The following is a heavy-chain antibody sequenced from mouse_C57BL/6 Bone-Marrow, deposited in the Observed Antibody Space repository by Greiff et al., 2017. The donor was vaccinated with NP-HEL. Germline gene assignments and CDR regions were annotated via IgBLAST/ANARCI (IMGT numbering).Heavy chain of an antibody. D-gene: IGHD2-3*01. Sequence: EVQVVESEGGLVQPGSSMKLSCTASGFTFSDYYMAWVRQVPEKGLEWVANINYDGSSTYYLDSLKSRFIISRDNAKNILYLQMSSLKSEDTATYYCARDRDGYPFAYWGQGTLVTVSA. CDR3: ARDRDGYPFAY. J-gene: IGHJ3*01. CDR2: INYDGSST. V-gene: IGHV5-16*01. CDR1: GFTFSDYY.